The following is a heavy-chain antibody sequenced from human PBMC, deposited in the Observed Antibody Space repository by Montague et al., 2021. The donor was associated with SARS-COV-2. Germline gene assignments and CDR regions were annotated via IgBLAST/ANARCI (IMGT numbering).Heavy chain of an antibody. CDR3: ATNKYCTLHDCLHGRHYFDH. J-gene: IGHJ4*02. D-gene: IGHD2-8*01. Sequence: SLRLSCAASGFDFFNFDMAWVRQAPGRGLEWISDISSSGATILYADSLKGRFTISRDNIQKSLYLHMNSLRAEDTAVYYCATNKYCTLHDCLHGRHYFDHWGQGTLVTVSS. CDR2: ISSSGATI. CDR1: GFDFFNFD. V-gene: IGHV3-48*03.